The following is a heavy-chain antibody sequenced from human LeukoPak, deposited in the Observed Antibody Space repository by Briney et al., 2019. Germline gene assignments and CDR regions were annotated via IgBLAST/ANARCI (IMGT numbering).Heavy chain of an antibody. J-gene: IGHJ4*02. CDR3: AVNWGTDY. D-gene: IGHD7-27*01. CDR2: IYHSGST. CDR1: GYSISGGYY. Sequence: SETLSLTCAVSGYSISGGYYWGWIRQPPGKGLEWIGSIYHSGSTYYNPSLKSRVTISVDTSKNQFSLKLSSVTAADTAVYYCAVNWGTDYWGQGTLVTVSS. V-gene: IGHV4-38-2*01.